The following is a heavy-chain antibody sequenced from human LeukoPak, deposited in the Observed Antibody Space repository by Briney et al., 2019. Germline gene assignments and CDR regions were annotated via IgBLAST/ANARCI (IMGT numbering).Heavy chain of an antibody. V-gene: IGHV3-64*01. J-gene: IGHJ4*02. D-gene: IGHD3-16*01. CDR2: ISSNGGST. Sequence: GGSLRLSCAASGFTFSTFAMYWVRQAPGKGLEYVSSISSNGGSTYYANSVEGRFTISRDNSKNTLYLQMGSLRAEDMAVYYCARVGGNKLTDYFFDSWGQGTLVIVSS. CDR1: GFTFSTFA. CDR3: ARVGGNKLTDYFFDS.